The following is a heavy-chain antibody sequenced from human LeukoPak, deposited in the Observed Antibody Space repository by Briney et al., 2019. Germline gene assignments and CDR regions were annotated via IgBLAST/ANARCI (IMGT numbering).Heavy chain of an antibody. CDR2: ISYDGSNK. CDR3: AKDKFPHSGWTFDY. Sequence: PGGSLRLSCAASGFTFSSYGMHWVRQAPGKGLEWVAVISYDGSNKYYADSVKGRFTISRDNSKNTLYLQMNSLRAEDTAVYYCAKDKFPHSGWTFDYWGQGTLVTVSS. D-gene: IGHD6-19*01. J-gene: IGHJ4*02. V-gene: IGHV3-30*18. CDR1: GFTFSSYG.